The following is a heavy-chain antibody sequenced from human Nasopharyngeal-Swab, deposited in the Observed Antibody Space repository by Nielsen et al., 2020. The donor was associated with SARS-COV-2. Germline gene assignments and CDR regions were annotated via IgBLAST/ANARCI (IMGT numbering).Heavy chain of an antibody. V-gene: IGHV3-30*04. CDR1: GFTFSSYA. CDR2: ISYDGSNK. Sequence: GESLKISCAASGFTFSSYAMHWVRQAPGKGLEWGAVISYDGSNKYYADSVKGRFTISRDNSKNTLYLQMNSLRAEDTAVYYCARDGPSTYYYYGMDVWGQGTTVTVSS. J-gene: IGHJ6*02. CDR3: ARDGPSTYYYYGMDV. D-gene: IGHD5/OR15-5a*01.